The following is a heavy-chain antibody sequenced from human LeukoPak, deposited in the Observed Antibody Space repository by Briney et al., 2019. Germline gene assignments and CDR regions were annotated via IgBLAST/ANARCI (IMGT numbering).Heavy chain of an antibody. CDR2: IYYSGST. D-gene: IGHD1-14*01. CDR3: ARALGGNPTTHYFDY. V-gene: IGHV4-59*01. CDR1: GGSISSYY. Sequence: PSETLSLTCTVSGGSISSYYWSWIRQPPGKGLEWIGYIYYSGSTNYNPSLKSRVTISVDTSKNQFSLNLSSVTAADTAVYYCARALGGNPTTHYFDYWGQGTLVTVSS. J-gene: IGHJ4*02.